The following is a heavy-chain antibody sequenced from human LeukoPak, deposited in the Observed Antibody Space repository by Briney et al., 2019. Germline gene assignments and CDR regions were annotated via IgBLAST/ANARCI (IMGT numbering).Heavy chain of an antibody. CDR3: ARAYRYCSGGSCYRGYYYFYMDV. CDR1: GSSISNYY. J-gene: IGHJ6*03. D-gene: IGHD2-15*01. Sequence: SETLPLTCTVSGSSISNYYWSWVRQPPGKGLEGIGYIYPSGSSNYNPSLKSQVTISVDTSENQFSVRLSSVTAADTAVYYCARAYRYCSGGSCYRGYYYFYMDVWGKGTTVTVSS. CDR2: IYPSGSS. V-gene: IGHV4-4*09.